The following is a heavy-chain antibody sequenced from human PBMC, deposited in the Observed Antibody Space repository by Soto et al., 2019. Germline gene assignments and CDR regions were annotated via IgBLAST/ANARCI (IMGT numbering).Heavy chain of an antibody. Sequence: GGSLRLSCAASGFTFSTYAMTWVRQAPGKGLEWVSIISSSGDGTYYVDSVKGRFTISADKSIRTAYLQWSSLKASDTGIYYCARVSHSTASYYEYYGMDIWGQGTTVTVSS. J-gene: IGHJ6*02. D-gene: IGHD6-13*01. CDR2: ISSSGDGT. CDR1: GFTFSTYA. CDR3: ARVSHSTASYYEYYGMDI. V-gene: IGHV3-23*02.